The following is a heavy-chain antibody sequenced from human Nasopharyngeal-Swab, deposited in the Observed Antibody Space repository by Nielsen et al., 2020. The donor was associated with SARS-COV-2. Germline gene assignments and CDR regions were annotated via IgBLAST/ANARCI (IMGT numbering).Heavy chain of an antibody. CDR2: IYYSGST. J-gene: IGHJ4*02. Sequence: RQAPGKGLEWNGSIYYSGSTYYNPSLKSRVTISVDTSKNQFSLKLTSVTAADTAVYYCATSPSYYYDSSGYYYSEYWGQGTLVTVSS. CDR3: ATSPSYYYDSSGYYYSEY. D-gene: IGHD3-22*01. V-gene: IGHV4-39*01.